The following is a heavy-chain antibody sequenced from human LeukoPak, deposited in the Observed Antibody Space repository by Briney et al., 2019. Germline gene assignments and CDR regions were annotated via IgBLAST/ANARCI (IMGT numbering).Heavy chain of an antibody. Sequence: GESLKISCKGSGYSFTSYWISWVRQMPGKGLEWTGRIDPSDSYTNYSPSFQGHVTISADKSISTAYLQWSSLKASDTAMYYCATSLRGYSGYDWNYWGQGTLVTVSS. CDR1: GYSFTSYW. CDR2: IDPSDSYT. D-gene: IGHD5-12*01. J-gene: IGHJ4*02. V-gene: IGHV5-10-1*01. CDR3: ATSLRGYSGYDWNY.